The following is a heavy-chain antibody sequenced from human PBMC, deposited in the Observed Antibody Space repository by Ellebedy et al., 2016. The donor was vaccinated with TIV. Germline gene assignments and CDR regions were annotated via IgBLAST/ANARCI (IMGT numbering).Heavy chain of an antibody. CDR1: GYTLTELS. CDR3: ASLRYIVGATNP. D-gene: IGHD1-26*01. V-gene: IGHV1-24*01. J-gene: IGHJ5*02. Sequence: AASVKVSCKVSGYTLTELSMHWVRQAPGKGLEWMGGFDPEDGETIYAQKFQGRVTITADKSTSTAYMELSSLRSEDTAVYYCASLRYIVGATNPWGQGTLVTVSS. CDR2: FDPEDGET.